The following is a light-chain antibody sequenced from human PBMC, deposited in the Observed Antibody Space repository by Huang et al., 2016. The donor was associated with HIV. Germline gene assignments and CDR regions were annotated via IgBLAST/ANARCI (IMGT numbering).Light chain of an antibody. CDR3: QQTYTGVT. V-gene: IGKV1-39*01. J-gene: IGKJ1*01. Sequence: DIQMTQSPSSLSASVGDRVTITCRASQSINTYLNWFQQKPGKAPKVLISAASTLQSGVPSRVSCGGSGTHFTLTITSLQPEDFATYYCQQTYTGVTFGQGTKVEIK. CDR1: QSINTY. CDR2: AAS.